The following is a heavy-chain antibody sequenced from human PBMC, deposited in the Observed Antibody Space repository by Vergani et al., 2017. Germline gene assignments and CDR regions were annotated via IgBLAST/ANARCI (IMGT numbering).Heavy chain of an antibody. J-gene: IGHJ4*02. CDR3: AKSLSGSYYFGYFDY. D-gene: IGHD1-26*01. V-gene: IGHV3-23*01. CDR1: GFTFSSYA. CDR2: ISGSGGST. Sequence: EVQLLESGGGLVQPGGSLRLSCAASGFTFSSYAMSWVRQAPGKGLEWVSAISGSGGSTYYADSVKGRFTSSRDNSKNTLYLQMNSLRAEDTAVYYCAKSLSGSYYFGYFDYWGQGTLVTVSS.